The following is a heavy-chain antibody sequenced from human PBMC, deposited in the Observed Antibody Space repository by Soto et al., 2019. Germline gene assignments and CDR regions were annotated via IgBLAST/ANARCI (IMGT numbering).Heavy chain of an antibody. CDR2: IYYSGST. CDR3: ARMGVVGATTFDY. CDR1: GGSISSYY. J-gene: IGHJ4*02. Sequence: PSETLSLTCTVSGGSISSYYWSWIRHPPGKGLEWIGYIYYSGSTNYNPSLKSRVTISVDTSKNQFSLKLSSVTAADTALYYCARMGVVGATTFDYWGQGTLVTVSS. D-gene: IGHD1-26*01. V-gene: IGHV4-59*01.